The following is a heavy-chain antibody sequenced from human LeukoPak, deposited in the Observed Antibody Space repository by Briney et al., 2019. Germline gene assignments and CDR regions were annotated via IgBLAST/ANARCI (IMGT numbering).Heavy chain of an antibody. CDR2: IYYNGRT. V-gene: IGHV4-39*07. CDR3: ARDYSSAFFDY. Sequence: SETLSLTCTVSGGSISSNSYYWGWIRQPPGKGLEWIGNIYYNGRTYYNPSLKSRVTISLDTSKNQFSLKLSSVTAADTAVYYCARDYSSAFFDYWGQGTLVTVSS. D-gene: IGHD2-21*01. CDR1: GGSISSNSYY. J-gene: IGHJ4*02.